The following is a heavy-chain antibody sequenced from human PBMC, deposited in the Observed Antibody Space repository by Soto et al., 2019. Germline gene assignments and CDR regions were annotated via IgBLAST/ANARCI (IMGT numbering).Heavy chain of an antibody. D-gene: IGHD2-15*01. J-gene: IGHJ6*02. V-gene: IGHV1-18*01. Sequence: QVQLVQSGAEVKKPGASVKVSCKASGYTFTSYGISWVRQAPGQGLEWMGWISAYNGNTNYAQKLQGRVTMTTDTATSTAYMEVRSLISDDTAVYYCARGGDCSGGRCYFYYYYGMDVWGQGTTVTVSS. CDR2: ISAYNGNT. CDR1: GYTFTSYG. CDR3: ARGGDCSGGRCYFYYYYGMDV.